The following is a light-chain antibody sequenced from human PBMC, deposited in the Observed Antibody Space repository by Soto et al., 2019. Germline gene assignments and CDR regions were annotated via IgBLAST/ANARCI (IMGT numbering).Light chain of an antibody. CDR1: QSIATY. CDR2: GTS. Sequence: DIQMTQSPSSLSAPVGDRVTITCRASQSIATYFNWYQQKPGKAPRLLIYGTSSLQSGVPSGFSGSGSGTDFTLSISSLQPEDFATYYCQQSYTFPYNFGQGTKLEMK. V-gene: IGKV1-39*01. CDR3: QQSYTFPYN. J-gene: IGKJ2*01.